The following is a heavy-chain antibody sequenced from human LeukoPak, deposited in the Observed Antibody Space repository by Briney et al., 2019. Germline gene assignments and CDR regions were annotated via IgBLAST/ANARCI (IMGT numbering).Heavy chain of an antibody. Sequence: PSETLSLTCTVSGGSISSYYWSWIRQPPGKGLEWIGSIYYSGSTYYNPSLKSRVTISVDTSKNQFSLKLSSVTAADTAVYYCAREVVPAADNYYYYMDVWGKGTTVTVSS. CDR1: GGSISSYY. J-gene: IGHJ6*03. CDR2: IYYSGST. CDR3: AREVVPAADNYYYYMDV. V-gene: IGHV4-59*12. D-gene: IGHD2-2*01.